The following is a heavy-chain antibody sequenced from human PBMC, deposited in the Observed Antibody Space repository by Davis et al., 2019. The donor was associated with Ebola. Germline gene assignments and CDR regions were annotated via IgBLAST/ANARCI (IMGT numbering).Heavy chain of an antibody. D-gene: IGHD3-22*01. CDR1: GYTFTSYD. J-gene: IGHJ4*02. CDR2: MNPNSGNT. V-gene: IGHV1-8*01. CDR3: AKAIRAYYYDSSGYYLGY. Sequence: ASVKVSCKASGYTFTSYDIHWVRQAPGQGLEWMGWMNPNSGNTGYAQKFQGRVTMTRNTSISTAYMELSSLRSEDTAVYYCAKAIRAYYYDSSGYYLGYWGQGTLVTVSS.